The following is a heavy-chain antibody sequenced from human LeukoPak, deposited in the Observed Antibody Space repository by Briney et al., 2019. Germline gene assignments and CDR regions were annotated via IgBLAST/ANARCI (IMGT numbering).Heavy chain of an antibody. CDR2: IYNDDRT. CDR3: ATDIVGAANFDY. Sequence: GGTLRLSCAASGFTFSSYGMSWVRQAPGKGLEWVSVIYNDDRTYYADSVKGRFTISRDNSKNTRYLQMNSLRAEDTAVYYCATDIVGAANFDYWGQGTLVTVSS. V-gene: IGHV3-23*03. D-gene: IGHD1-26*01. J-gene: IGHJ4*02. CDR1: GFTFSSYG.